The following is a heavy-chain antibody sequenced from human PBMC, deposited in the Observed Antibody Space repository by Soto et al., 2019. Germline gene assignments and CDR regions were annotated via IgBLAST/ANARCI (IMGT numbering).Heavy chain of an antibody. CDR1: RFRNSL. J-gene: IGHJ3*02. D-gene: IGHD3-3*02. CDR2: INPDGGST. Sequence: GGSLRLSCAASRFRNSLMHWVLQVPWKGLVWVSRINPDGGSTNYADFVKGRFTISRDYATDTVYLQMNSLRAEDTAVYYCVRGPGAYAHFVFDIWGQGTRVTVSS. V-gene: IGHV3-74*01. CDR3: VRGPGAYAHFVFDI.